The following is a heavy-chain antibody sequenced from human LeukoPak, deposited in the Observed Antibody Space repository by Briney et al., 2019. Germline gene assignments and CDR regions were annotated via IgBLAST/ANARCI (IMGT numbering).Heavy chain of an antibody. V-gene: IGHV1-69*01. CDR2: IIPISGTT. CDR3: ARTYYYGSGTYWENTACFDY. CDR1: GGTFSNNA. D-gene: IGHD3-10*01. J-gene: IGHJ4*02. Sequence: SVKVSCKASGGTFSNNAISWVRQAPGQGLEWMGGIIPISGTTNHAQKFQGRVTITADESTSTAYMELSSLRSEDTAVYYCARTYYYGSGTYWENTACFDYWGQGTLVIVSS.